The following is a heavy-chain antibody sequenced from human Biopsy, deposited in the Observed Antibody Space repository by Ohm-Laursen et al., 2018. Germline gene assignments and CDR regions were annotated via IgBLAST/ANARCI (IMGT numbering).Heavy chain of an antibody. CDR3: ARDSGILNYGNFKYYHYYGMDV. Sequence: GTLSLTCTVSGDSVTKYYWSWIRQPPGQGLEWIGHIYYCEMTNYNSSLQSRVSISVDTSRNQVSLTLSSVTAADTAVYYCARDSGILNYGNFKYYHYYGMDVWGQGTKVTVSS. CDR2: IYYCEMT. CDR1: GDSVTKYY. V-gene: IGHV4-59*02. D-gene: IGHD4-11*01. J-gene: IGHJ6*02.